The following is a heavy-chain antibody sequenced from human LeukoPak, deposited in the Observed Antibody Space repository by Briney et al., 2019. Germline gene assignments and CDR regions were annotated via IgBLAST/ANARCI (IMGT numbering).Heavy chain of an antibody. D-gene: IGHD3-9*01. CDR2: ITSGGDYI. V-gene: IGHV3-21*01. CDR3: ARGHYDVLAASYKWTPDY. J-gene: IGHJ4*02. CDR1: GFTFNTFN. Sequence: TGGSLRLSCAASGFTFNTFNMNWVRQAPGKGLEWVSSITSGGDYIYYADSVKGRFTTSRDNAKNSLSLQLNSLRVEDTAVYCCARGHYDVLAASYKWTPDYWGQGTLVTVSS.